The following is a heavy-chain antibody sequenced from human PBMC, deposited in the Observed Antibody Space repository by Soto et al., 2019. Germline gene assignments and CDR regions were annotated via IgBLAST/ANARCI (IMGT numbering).Heavy chain of an antibody. J-gene: IGHJ5*01. V-gene: IGHV1-69*01. CDR2: IIPLFGTG. D-gene: IGHD5-18*01. Sequence: QVQLLQSGAEVRKPGSSVKVSCKASGGTFNTHSINWVRQAPGQGLEWMGGIIPLFGTGNYAQKFLGRVTITADESTSTAYMELSSLRSEDTAVYYCARRCYSYAQETGPLDSWGQGTLLTVSS. CDR1: GGTFNTHS. CDR3: ARRCYSYAQETGPLDS.